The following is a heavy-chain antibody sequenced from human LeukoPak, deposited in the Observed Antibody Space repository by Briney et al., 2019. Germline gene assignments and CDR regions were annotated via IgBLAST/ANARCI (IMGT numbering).Heavy chain of an antibody. CDR2: ISYDGSNK. J-gene: IGHJ3*02. CDR3: ARTYYYDSSGPSFDI. CDR1: GFTFSTYA. Sequence: GGSLRLSCAASGFTFSTYAVHWVRQAPGKGLEWVAVISYDGSNKYYADSVKGRFTISRDNAKNSLYLQMNSLRAEDTAVYYCARTYYYDSSGPSFDIWGQGTMVTVSS. D-gene: IGHD3-22*01. V-gene: IGHV3-30-3*01.